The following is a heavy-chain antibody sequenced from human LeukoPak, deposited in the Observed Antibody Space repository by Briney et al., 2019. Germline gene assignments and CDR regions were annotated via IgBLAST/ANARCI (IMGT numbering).Heavy chain of an antibody. D-gene: IGHD3-3*01. CDR1: GFIFSNYN. V-gene: IGHV3-48*01. CDR3: ARDLVLEWTSDY. CDR2: INSSSSTM. Sequence: GGSLRLSCAASGFIFSNYNLNWVRQAPGKGLEWVSYINSSSSTMYYADSVKGRFTISRDNVKNSLYLQMNSLRAEDTAVYYCARDLVLEWTSDYWGQGPWSPSPQ. J-gene: IGHJ4*02.